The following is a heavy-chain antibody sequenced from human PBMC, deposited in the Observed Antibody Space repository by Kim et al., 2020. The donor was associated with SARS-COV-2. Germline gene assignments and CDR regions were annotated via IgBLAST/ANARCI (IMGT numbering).Heavy chain of an antibody. CDR3: ARDTKLYRPPSGGMDV. V-gene: IGHV1-3*01. CDR1: GYTFTSYA. Sequence: ASVKVSCKASGYTFTSYAMHWVRQAPGQRLEWMGWINAGNGNTKYSQKFQGRVTITRDTSASTAYMELSSLRSEDTAVYYCARDTKLYRPPSGGMDVWGQGTTVTVSS. J-gene: IGHJ6*02. D-gene: IGHD3-9*01. CDR2: INAGNGNT.